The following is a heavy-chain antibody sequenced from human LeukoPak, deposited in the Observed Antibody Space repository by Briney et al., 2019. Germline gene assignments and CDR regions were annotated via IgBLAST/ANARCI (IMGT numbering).Heavy chain of an antibody. J-gene: IGHJ3*02. Sequence: ASVKVSCKASGYTFTSYYMHWVRQAPGQGLEWIGIINPSGGSTRYAQKFQGRVTMTRDTSTSTVYMELSSLRSEDTAVYYCAKDRDTDDAFDIWGQGTMVTVSS. V-gene: IGHV1-46*01. CDR1: GYTFTSYY. D-gene: IGHD5-18*01. CDR2: INPSGGST. CDR3: AKDRDTDDAFDI.